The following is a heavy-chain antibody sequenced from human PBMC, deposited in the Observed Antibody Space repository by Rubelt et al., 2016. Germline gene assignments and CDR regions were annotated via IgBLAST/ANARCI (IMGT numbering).Heavy chain of an antibody. J-gene: IGHJ3*02. CDR3: ARGHPLMVVPAAMKAFDI. V-gene: IGHV4-31*03. CDR1: GGSISSGGYY. Sequence: QVQLQESGPGLVKPSQTLSLTCTVSGGSISSGGYYWSWIRQHPGKGLEWIGYIYYSGSTYYNPSLKCGVTVSVDTLKNQFSLKRSSVTAADTAVYYCARGHPLMVVPAAMKAFDIWGQGTMVTVSS. D-gene: IGHD2-2*01. CDR2: IYYSGST.